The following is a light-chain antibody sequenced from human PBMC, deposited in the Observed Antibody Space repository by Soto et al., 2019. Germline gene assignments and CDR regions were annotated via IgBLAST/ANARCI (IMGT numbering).Light chain of an antibody. CDR3: QQYRGRPYT. Sequence: DLQMTQSPSTLSAYVGERVTITCRASQSISPWLSWYQKKPGKAPNLLIYRESNLQTGVPSRFSGSGSGTEFTLAINTLQPDDFATYYCQQYRGRPYTFGQGTKLEIE. CDR2: RES. CDR1: QSISPW. V-gene: IGKV1-5*03. J-gene: IGKJ2*01.